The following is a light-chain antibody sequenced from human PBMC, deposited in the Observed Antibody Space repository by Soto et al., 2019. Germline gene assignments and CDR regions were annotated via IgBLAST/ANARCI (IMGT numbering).Light chain of an antibody. J-gene: IGKJ1*01. CDR3: QQYHNWPPWT. V-gene: IGKV3-15*01. Sequence: EIVMTQSPATLSVSPGERATLSYRASQSVSSNLAWYQQKPGQAPRLLIYGASTRATGVPARFSGSGSGTKFTLTISSLQSEDFAVYYCQQYHNWPPWTFGQGTKVEIK. CDR1: QSVSSN. CDR2: GAS.